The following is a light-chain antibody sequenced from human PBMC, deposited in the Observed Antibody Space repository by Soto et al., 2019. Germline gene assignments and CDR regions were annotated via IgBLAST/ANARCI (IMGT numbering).Light chain of an antibody. CDR1: QSVTKNN. CDR3: QQRSIWPPWT. Sequence: EIVLTQSPGTLSLSPGERATLSCRASQSVTKNNLNWYQQKPGQAPRLLIYGASSRATGIPDRFSGSGSGTDFSLTISSLEPEDFAIYYCQQRSIWPPWTFGQGTKVDIK. J-gene: IGKJ1*01. V-gene: IGKV3D-20*02. CDR2: GAS.